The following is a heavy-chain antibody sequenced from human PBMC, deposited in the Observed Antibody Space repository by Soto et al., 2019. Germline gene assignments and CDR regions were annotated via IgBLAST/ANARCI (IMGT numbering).Heavy chain of an antibody. J-gene: IGHJ6*02. CDR1: GGSIGSYY. CDR3: ARDGGFYYGMDV. D-gene: IGHD3-3*01. CDR2: IYYSGST. V-gene: IGHV4-59*01. Sequence: QVQLQESGPGLVKPSETLSLTCTVSGGSIGSYYWNWIRQPPGKGLEWIGYIYYSGSTNYNPSLTSRVXXXVXXSKTQFSLKLSSVTAADTAVYYCARDGGFYYGMDVWGQGTTVTVSS.